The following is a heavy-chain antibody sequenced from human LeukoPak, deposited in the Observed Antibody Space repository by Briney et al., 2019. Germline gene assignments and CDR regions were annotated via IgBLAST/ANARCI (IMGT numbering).Heavy chain of an antibody. CDR3: ARVDWNLFDY. J-gene: IGHJ4*02. CDR1: GFTLSSYW. Sequence: GGSLRLSCAASGFTLSSYWMSWVRQAPGKGLGWVANIKQDGSEKYYVDSVKGRFTISRDNAKNSLYLQMNSLRAEDTAVYYCARVDWNLFDYWGQGTLVTVSS. V-gene: IGHV3-7*01. CDR2: IKQDGSEK. D-gene: IGHD1-1*01.